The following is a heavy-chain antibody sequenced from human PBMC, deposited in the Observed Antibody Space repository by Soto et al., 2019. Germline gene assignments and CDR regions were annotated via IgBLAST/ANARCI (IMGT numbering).Heavy chain of an antibody. J-gene: IGHJ4*02. V-gene: IGHV4-30-4*01. CDR1: GGSISSGDYY. CDR3: ARDARDYYDSSGSHYFDY. CDR2: IYYSGST. D-gene: IGHD3-22*01. Sequence: SETLSLTCTVSGGSISSGDYYWSWIRQPPGKGLEWIGYIYYSGSTYYNPSLKSRVTISVDTSKNQFSLKLSSVTAADTAVYYCARDARDYYDSSGSHYFDYWGQGTLVTVSS.